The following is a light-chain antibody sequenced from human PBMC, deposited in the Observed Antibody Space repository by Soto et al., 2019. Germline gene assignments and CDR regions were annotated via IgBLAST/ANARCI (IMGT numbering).Light chain of an antibody. CDR2: KAS. CDR1: QTISVY. V-gene: IGKV1-5*03. Sequence: DIQMTQSPSTLSASVGDRVTITCRASQTISVYLAWYQQRPGRAPKVLIYKASSLESGVPSRFSGSGSGTEFTLTIVSLQPDDFATYYCQQYLNYPLTFGGGTKVEIK. J-gene: IGKJ4*01. CDR3: QQYLNYPLT.